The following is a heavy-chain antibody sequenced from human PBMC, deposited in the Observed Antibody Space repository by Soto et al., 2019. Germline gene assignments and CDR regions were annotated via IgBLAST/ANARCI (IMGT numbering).Heavy chain of an antibody. Sequence: EVQLVESGGDLVQPGGSLSLSCAATGFTFSSYTMHWVRQAPGQGLEYVSAISSNGETTYYANSVRGRFTISRDNSRNTLYLQMGSLRCEDMAVYYCARERRAVSGNDAFYIWGQGTMVTVSS. CDR2: ISSNGETT. D-gene: IGHD6-19*01. CDR1: GFTFSSYT. CDR3: ARERRAVSGNDAFYI. J-gene: IGHJ3*02. V-gene: IGHV3-64*01.